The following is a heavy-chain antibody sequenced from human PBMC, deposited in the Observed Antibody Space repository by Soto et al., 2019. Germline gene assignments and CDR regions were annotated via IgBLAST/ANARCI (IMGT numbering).Heavy chain of an antibody. CDR3: AIAAREDSSGGDAFDI. V-gene: IGHV1-46*01. CDR1: GYTFTSYY. J-gene: IGHJ3*02. Sequence: GASVNVSCKASGYTFTSYYMHWVRQAPGQGLEWMGIINPSGDSTSYAQKFQGRVTMTGDTSTSTVYMELSSLRSEDTAVYYCAIAAREDSSGGDAFDIWGQGTMVTVSS. D-gene: IGHD2-15*01. CDR2: INPSGDST.